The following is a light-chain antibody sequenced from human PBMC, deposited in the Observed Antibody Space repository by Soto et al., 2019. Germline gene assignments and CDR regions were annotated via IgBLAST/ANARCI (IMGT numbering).Light chain of an antibody. Sequence: DIQLTQSPSFLSASVGDGVTITCRASQGIGNYLAWYQQKPGEVPKLLIYAASTLQSGVPSRFSGSGSGTDFTLTISSLQPEDVATYYCQKYNSAPQTFGQGTKVDIK. CDR2: AAS. V-gene: IGKV1-27*01. J-gene: IGKJ1*01. CDR3: QKYNSAPQT. CDR1: QGIGNY.